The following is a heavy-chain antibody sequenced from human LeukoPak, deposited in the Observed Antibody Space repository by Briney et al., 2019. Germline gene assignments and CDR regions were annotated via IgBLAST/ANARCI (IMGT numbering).Heavy chain of an antibody. CDR1: GYTFTSYD. D-gene: IGHD4-11*01. J-gene: IGHJ3*02. CDR3: ARAGPDYLDAFDI. CDR2: MNPNSGNT. V-gene: IGHV1-8*03. Sequence: ASVKVSCKASGYTFTSYDINWVRQATGQGLEWMGWMNPNSGNTGYAQKFQGRVTITRNTSISTAYMELSSLRSEDTAVYYCARAGPDYLDAFDIWGQGTMVTVSS.